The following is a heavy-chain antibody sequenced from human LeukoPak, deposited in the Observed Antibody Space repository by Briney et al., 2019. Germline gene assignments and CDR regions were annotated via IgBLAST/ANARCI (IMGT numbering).Heavy chain of an antibody. Sequence: PEGSLRLSCAASGFTVANDRMSWVRQAPGKGLEWVSTVYGGGNTAYADSVKGRFTISRDTSKNTLLLQMNSLRAEDTALYFCMRERFGAIVENWGQGALVIVSS. V-gene: IGHV3-53*01. D-gene: IGHD5-24*01. CDR3: MRERFGAIVEN. CDR1: GFTVANDR. J-gene: IGHJ4*02. CDR2: VYGGGNT.